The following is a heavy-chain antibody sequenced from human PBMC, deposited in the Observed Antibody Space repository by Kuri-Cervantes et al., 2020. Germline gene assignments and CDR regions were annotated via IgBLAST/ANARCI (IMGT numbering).Heavy chain of an antibody. CDR3: ARELRYSSSWYTHNWFDP. J-gene: IGHJ5*02. Sequence: GSLRLSCTVSGGSISSGGYYWGWIRQPPGKGLEWIGSIYHSGSTYYNPSLKSRVTISVDTSKNQFSLKLSSVTAADTAVYYCARELRYSSSWYTHNWFDPWGQGTLVTVSS. CDR1: GGSISSGGYY. V-gene: IGHV4-39*07. D-gene: IGHD6-13*01. CDR2: IYHSGST.